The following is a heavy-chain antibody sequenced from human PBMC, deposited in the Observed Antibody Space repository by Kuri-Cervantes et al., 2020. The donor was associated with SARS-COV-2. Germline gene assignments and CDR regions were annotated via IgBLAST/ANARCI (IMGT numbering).Heavy chain of an antibody. CDR3: ARGGDPRPFDK. V-gene: IGHV4-31*11. D-gene: IGHD3-3*01. CDR2: VYYSGGT. J-gene: IGHJ4*02. CDR1: GDSLKSGGYY. Sequence: LRLSCDVSGDSLKSGGYYWTWIRQHPEKGLEWIGYVYYSGGTYYNPSLKSRSTISIDMSKEQFSLRLTSVTAADTAVYFCARGGDPRPFDKWGQGTLVTVSS.